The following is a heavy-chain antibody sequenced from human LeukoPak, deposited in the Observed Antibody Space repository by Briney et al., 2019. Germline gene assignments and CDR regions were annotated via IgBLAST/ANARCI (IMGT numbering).Heavy chain of an antibody. Sequence: QTLPLTCAISGDGVSSNSAAWNWIRQSPSRGLEWLGRTYYRSKWYDAYAESVKSRITIKPDTSRNQFSLQLDSVTPEDTAVYYCARGHSGYLDSWGQGTLVTVSS. CDR1: GDGVSSNSAA. CDR3: ARGHSGYLDS. CDR2: TYYRSKWYD. J-gene: IGHJ4*02. D-gene: IGHD5-12*01. V-gene: IGHV6-1*01.